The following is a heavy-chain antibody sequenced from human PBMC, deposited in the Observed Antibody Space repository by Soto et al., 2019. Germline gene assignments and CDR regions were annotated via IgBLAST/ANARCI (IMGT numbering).Heavy chain of an antibody. D-gene: IGHD6-13*01. V-gene: IGHV3-15*01. Sequence: PGGSLRLSCAASGFTFSNPWMSWVRQAPGKGLEWVGRIKSKTDGGTTDYAAPVKGRFTISRDDSKNTLYPQMNSLKTEDTAVYYCTSEYNSSRYPSTGYWGQGTLVTVSS. J-gene: IGHJ4*02. CDR1: GFTFSNPW. CDR2: IKSKTDGGTT. CDR3: TSEYNSSRYPSTGY.